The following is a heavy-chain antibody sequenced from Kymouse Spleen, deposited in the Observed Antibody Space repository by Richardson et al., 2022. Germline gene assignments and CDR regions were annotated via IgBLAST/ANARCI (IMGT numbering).Heavy chain of an antibody. CDR2: IWYDGSNK. J-gene: IGHJ6*02. Sequence: QVQLVESGGGVVQPGRSLRLSCAASGFTFSSYGMHWVRQAPGKGLEWVAVIWYDGSNKYYADSVKGRFTISRDNSKNTLYLQMNSLRAEDTAVYYCARDVGIAARDYYYYGMDVWGQGTTVTVSS. CDR1: GFTFSSYG. D-gene: IGHD6-6*01. V-gene: IGHV3-33*01. CDR3: ARDVGIAARDYYYYGMDV.